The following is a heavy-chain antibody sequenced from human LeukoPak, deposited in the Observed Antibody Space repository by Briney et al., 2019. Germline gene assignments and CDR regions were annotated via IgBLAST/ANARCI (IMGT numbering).Heavy chain of an antibody. Sequence: SVPPYDKPSDYPFTSYGTSWVRQAPGQGLEWMGWISAYNGNTNYAQKLQGRVTMTTDTSTSTAYMELRSLRSDDTAVYYCARGDGGLGAYWGQGTLVTVSS. CDR1: DYPFTSYG. D-gene: IGHD3-16*01. CDR3: ARGDGGLGAY. J-gene: IGHJ4*02. CDR2: ISAYNGNT. V-gene: IGHV1-18*04.